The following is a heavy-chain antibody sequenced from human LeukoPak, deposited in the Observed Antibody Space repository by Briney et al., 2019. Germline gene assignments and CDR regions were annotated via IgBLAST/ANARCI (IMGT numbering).Heavy chain of an antibody. V-gene: IGHV4-31*03. CDR2: IYYSGST. J-gene: IGHJ4*02. CDR3: ATHRGLRYFDY. D-gene: IGHD3/OR15-3a*01. Sequence: PSETLSLTRSVSGGSISSGGFYWSWIRQHPGKGLEWIGFIYYSGSTDYNPSLKSRLTLSVDRSKNQYSLNLRSVTLADTAVYYCATHRGLRYFDYWGQATLVTVSS. CDR1: GGSISSGGFY.